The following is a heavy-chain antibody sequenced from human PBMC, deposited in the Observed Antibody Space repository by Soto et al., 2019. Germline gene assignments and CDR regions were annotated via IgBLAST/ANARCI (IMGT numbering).Heavy chain of an antibody. Sequence: QVQLVQSGAEVKKPGASVKVSCKASGYTFTSYYMHWVRQAPGQGLEWMGIINPSGGSTSYAQKFQGRVTMPRDTSTSRVYMVLSRLRSEDTAVYYCARGFYDSSGFYYFDYWGQGTLVTVSS. D-gene: IGHD3-22*01. CDR3: ARGFYDSSGFYYFDY. CDR1: GYTFTSYY. V-gene: IGHV1-46*01. CDR2: INPSGGST. J-gene: IGHJ4*02.